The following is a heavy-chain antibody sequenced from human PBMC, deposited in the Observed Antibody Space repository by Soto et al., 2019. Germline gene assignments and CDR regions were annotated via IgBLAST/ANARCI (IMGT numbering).Heavy chain of an antibody. Sequence: GGSLGLSSAASGFTFRSYWMHWVRQAPGKGLVWVSRINSDGSSTSYADSVKGRFTISRDNAKNTLYLQMNSLRAEDTAVYYCARATPLQSLPSYYYYGMDVWGQGTTVTVSS. D-gene: IGHD4-4*01. J-gene: IGHJ6*02. CDR2: INSDGSST. CDR3: ARATPLQSLPSYYYYGMDV. V-gene: IGHV3-74*01. CDR1: GFTFRSYW.